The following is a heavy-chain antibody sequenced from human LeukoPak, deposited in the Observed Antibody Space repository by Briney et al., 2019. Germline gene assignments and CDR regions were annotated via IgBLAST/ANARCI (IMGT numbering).Heavy chain of an antibody. CDR1: GYTFSDFY. D-gene: IGHD3-3*02. CDR2: ITPKSGDT. Sequence: ASVKVSCKASGYTFSDFYIHWVRQAPGQGLEYVGWITPKSGDTYSPQRFQGRVTMTRDASISTAYMELSSLRSDDTAVYFCARVRLADERAWAYWGQGTLVAVSS. CDR3: ARVRLADERAWAY. J-gene: IGHJ4*02. V-gene: IGHV1-2*02.